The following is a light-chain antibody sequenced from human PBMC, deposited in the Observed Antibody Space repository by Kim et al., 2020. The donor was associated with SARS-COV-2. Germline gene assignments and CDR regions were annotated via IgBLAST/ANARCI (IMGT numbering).Light chain of an antibody. J-gene: IGKJ2*01. CDR2: GAS. V-gene: IGKV3-20*01. CDR3: QQYGSSQYT. Sequence: EIVLTKSPGTLSLYPGERATLSCRASQSVSSSYLAWYQQKPGQAPRLLIYGASSRASGIPDRFSGSGSGTDFTLTISRLEPEDFAVYYCQQYGSSQYTFGQGTKLEI. CDR1: QSVSSSY.